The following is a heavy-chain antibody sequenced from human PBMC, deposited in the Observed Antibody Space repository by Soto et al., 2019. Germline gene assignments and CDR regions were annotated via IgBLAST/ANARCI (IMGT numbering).Heavy chain of an antibody. D-gene: IGHD3-10*01. CDR2: IIPMYGPA. J-gene: IGHJ5*01. Sequence: QVPLVQSGAEVKKPGSSVTVSCKASGGTFSSYAIHWVRQAPGQGLEWMGGIIPMYGPAKYAQRFQGRVTITADESTTTVYMELTSLTSQDTAVYYCVTVTSMVRGVIANGFDTWGHGTLVTVSS. V-gene: IGHV1-69*01. CDR3: VTVTSMVRGVIANGFDT. CDR1: GGTFSSYA.